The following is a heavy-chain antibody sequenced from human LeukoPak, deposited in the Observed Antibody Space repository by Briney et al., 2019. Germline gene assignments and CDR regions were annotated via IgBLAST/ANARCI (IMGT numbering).Heavy chain of an antibody. CDR1: GGSNSSYY. Sequence: SETLSLTCTVSGGSNSSYYWSWIRQPPGKGLEWIGYIYYSGSTNYNPSLKSRVTISVDTSKNQFSLKLSSVTAADTAVYYCARHFVVVPAAIDYFDYWGQGTLVTVSS. J-gene: IGHJ4*02. CDR3: ARHFVVVPAAIDYFDY. V-gene: IGHV4-59*08. D-gene: IGHD2-2*02. CDR2: IYYSGST.